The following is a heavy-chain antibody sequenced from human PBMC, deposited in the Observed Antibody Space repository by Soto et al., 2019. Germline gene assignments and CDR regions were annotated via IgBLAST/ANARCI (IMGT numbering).Heavy chain of an antibody. D-gene: IGHD6-19*01. Sequence: EVQLVESGGGLVQPGGSLRLSCAASGFTFSSYWMHWVRQAPGKGLVWVSRINGDGRRTNYADSVNGRFTISRDNAKNTLHLQMNSLRPEDTAVYYCGRDGVRSSGWFDAFDIWGQGTLVTVSS. J-gene: IGHJ3*02. CDR1: GFTFSSYW. V-gene: IGHV3-74*01. CDR3: GRDGVRSSGWFDAFDI. CDR2: INGDGRRT.